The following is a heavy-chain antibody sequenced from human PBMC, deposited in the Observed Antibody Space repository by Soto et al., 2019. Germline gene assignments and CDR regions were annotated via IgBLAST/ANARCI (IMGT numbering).Heavy chain of an antibody. V-gene: IGHV3-53*01. CDR3: ARLGQAGYYTYYYGMDV. CDR1: GFTVSSNY. CDR2: IYSGGST. J-gene: IGHJ6*02. Sequence: EVQLVESGGGLIQPGGSLRLSCAASGFTVSSNYMSWVSQAPGKGLEWVAVIYSGGSTYYADSVKGRFTISRDNSKNTLYLQMNSLRAEDTAVYYCARLGQAGYYTYYYGMDVWGQGTTVTVSS. D-gene: IGHD3-3*01.